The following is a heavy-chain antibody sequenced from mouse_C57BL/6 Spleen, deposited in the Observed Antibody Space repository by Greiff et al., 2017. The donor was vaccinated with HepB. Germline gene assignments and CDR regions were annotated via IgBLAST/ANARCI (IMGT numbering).Heavy chain of an antibody. V-gene: IGHV1-19*01. D-gene: IGHD2-2*01. CDR3: ARGGYDGDGYYFDY. CDR2: INPYNGGT. J-gene: IGHJ2*01. CDR1: GYTFTDYY. Sequence: VQLQQSGPVLVKPGASVKMSCKASGYTFTDYYMNWVKQSHGKSLEWIGVINPYNGGTSYNQKFKGKATLTVDKSSSTAYMELNSLTSEDSAVYYCARGGYDGDGYYFDYWGQGTTLTVSS.